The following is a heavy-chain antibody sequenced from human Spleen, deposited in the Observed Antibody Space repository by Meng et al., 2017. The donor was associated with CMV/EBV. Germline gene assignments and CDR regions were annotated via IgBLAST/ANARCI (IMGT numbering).Heavy chain of an antibody. J-gene: IGHJ6*02. V-gene: IGHV1-2*02. D-gene: IGHD3-3*01. CDR2: INPNSGGT. CDR3: ARDNGEDFWSGYSIYYYYYGMDV. Sequence: ASVKVSCKASEYTFTDYYIHWVRRAPGQGLEYMGWINPNSGGTGYPQKFQGRVTMTRDTSISTAYMELSSLTSDDTAFYYCARDNGEDFWSGYSIYYYYYGMDVWGQGTTVTVSS. CDR1: EYTFTDYY.